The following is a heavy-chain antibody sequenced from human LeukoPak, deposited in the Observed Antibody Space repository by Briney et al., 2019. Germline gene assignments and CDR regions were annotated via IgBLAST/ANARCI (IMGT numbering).Heavy chain of an antibody. CDR3: ARDRISINALDM. Sequence: SETLSLTCTVSGASISGHYLTWLRQPPGKGLEWIGYISHIGSTNYNPSLKSRLTISVDTSKSQFSLKLTSVTAADTAVYYCARDRISINALDMWGQGTMVTVSS. CDR2: ISHIGST. J-gene: IGHJ3*02. CDR1: GASISGHY. V-gene: IGHV4-59*11. D-gene: IGHD1-14*01.